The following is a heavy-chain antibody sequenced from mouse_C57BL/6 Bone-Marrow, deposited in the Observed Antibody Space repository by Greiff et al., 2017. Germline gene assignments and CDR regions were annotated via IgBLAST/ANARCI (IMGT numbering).Heavy chain of an antibody. CDR1: GYTFTSYW. CDR3: AREGYCGQFAY. Sequence: QVQLQQPGAELVKPGASVKLSCKASGYTFTSYWMHWVKQRPGQGLEWIGMIHPNSGSTNYNEKFKSKATLTVDKSSSTAYMQLSSLTSEDSAVYYCAREGYCGQFAYWGQGTLVTVSA. J-gene: IGHJ3*01. D-gene: IGHD2-14*01. V-gene: IGHV1-64*01. CDR2: IHPNSGST.